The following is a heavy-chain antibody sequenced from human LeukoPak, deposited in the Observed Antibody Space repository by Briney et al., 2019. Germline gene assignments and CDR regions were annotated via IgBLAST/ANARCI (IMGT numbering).Heavy chain of an antibody. J-gene: IGHJ4*02. Sequence: PSETLSLTCTVSGGSISSYYWSWIRQPAGKGLGWIGRIYTSGSTNYNPSLKSRVTMSVDTSKNQFSLKLSSVTAADTAVYYCARGAQGVNDWGQGTLVTVSS. D-gene: IGHD4/OR15-4a*01. CDR2: IYTSGST. CDR3: ARGAQGVND. CDR1: GGSISSYY. V-gene: IGHV4-4*07.